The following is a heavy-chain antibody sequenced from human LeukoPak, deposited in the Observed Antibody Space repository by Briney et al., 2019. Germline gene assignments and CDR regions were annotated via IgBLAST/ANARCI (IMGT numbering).Heavy chain of an antibody. CDR1: GYIFHGYY. Sequence: GASVKVSCKASGYIFHGYYIHWVRQAPGQGLEWMGWIMPNTGDTNYAQRFLGRATMTRDTSISTAYMELTRLRSDDTAVYYCEREATATVRDLDSWGQGTLVTVSS. D-gene: IGHD5-18*01. J-gene: IGHJ4*02. CDR2: IMPNTGDT. V-gene: IGHV1-2*02. CDR3: EREATATVRDLDS.